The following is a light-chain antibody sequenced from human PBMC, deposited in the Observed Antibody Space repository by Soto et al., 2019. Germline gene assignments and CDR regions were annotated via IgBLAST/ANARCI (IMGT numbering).Light chain of an antibody. CDR1: QGIGST. J-gene: IGKJ3*01. CDR2: AAS. CDR3: QQYGGSPFT. Sequence: EIVRTQSPAPQSVSPGGGATLSRRASQGIGSTLAWYQQKGGQDPRILIYAASTRATGVPDRFSGSGSGTDFDLTISRLETEDFAVYYCQQYGGSPFTFDPGTKVDI. V-gene: IGKV3-20*01.